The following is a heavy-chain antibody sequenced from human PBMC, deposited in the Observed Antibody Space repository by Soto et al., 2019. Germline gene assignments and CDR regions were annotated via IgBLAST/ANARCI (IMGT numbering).Heavy chain of an antibody. CDR2: IHPGDSDT. Sequence: GESLKISRQASGYKFTSQWISSLRQMPGKGLEWMGIIHPGDSDTRDRPSFQGQFTISADKSISTAYLQWSSLKASDTAMYYCEKISDGYTDYWGQGTLVTVSS. D-gene: IGHD5-18*01. J-gene: IGHJ4*01. CDR3: EKISDGYTDY. CDR1: GYKFTSQW. V-gene: IGHV5-51*01.